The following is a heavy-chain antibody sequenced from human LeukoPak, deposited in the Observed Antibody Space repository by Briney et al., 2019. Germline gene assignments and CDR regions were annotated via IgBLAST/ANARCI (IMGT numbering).Heavy chain of an antibody. D-gene: IGHD4-17*01. Sequence: PSETLSLTCTVSGGSISSYYWSWIRQPPGKGLEWIGYIYYSGSTNYNPSLKSRVTISVDTSKNQFSLKPSSVTAADTAVYYCARQVTTVTAGDWFDPWGQGTLVTVSS. CDR3: ARQVTTVTAGDWFDP. CDR1: GGSISSYY. J-gene: IGHJ5*02. V-gene: IGHV4-59*01. CDR2: IYYSGST.